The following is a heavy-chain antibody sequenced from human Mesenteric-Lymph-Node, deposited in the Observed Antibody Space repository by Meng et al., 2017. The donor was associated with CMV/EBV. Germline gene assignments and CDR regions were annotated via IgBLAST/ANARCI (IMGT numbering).Heavy chain of an antibody. CDR2: ISHDGDNI. CDR1: AFPFSDYS. Sequence: GESLKISCAASAFPFSDYSMFWVRQAPGKGLECVALISHDGDNIYYLDSVKGRFTISRDKSKNTLFLQMSSLRGEDTALYYCARILRSFYFYGMDVWGQGTTVTVSS. CDR3: ARILRSFYFYGMDV. V-gene: IGHV3-30-3*01. J-gene: IGHJ6*02.